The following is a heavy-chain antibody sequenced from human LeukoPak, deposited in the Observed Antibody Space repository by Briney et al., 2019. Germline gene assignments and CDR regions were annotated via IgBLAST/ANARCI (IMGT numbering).Heavy chain of an antibody. Sequence: ESGPTLVNPTQTLTLTCSISGFSLSTAGVAVGWIRQPPGKALEWLALIYWDDDKRYTPSLKSRLTITKDTSKNQVVLTMTDMDPMDTATYFCARQGLSATAEYFQNWGQGTLVTVSS. D-gene: IGHD5/OR15-5a*01. V-gene: IGHV2-5*02. CDR1: GFSLSTAGVA. CDR2: IYWDDDK. J-gene: IGHJ1*01. CDR3: ARQGLSATAEYFQN.